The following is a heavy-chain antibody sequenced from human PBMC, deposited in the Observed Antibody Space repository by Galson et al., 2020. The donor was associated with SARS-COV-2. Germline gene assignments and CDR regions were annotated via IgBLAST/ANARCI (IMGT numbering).Heavy chain of an antibody. J-gene: IGHJ4*02. Sequence: SETLSLTCTVSGGSISSNTYYWGWIRQPPGKGLEWIGTISYSGTTYYRSSLKSRLTISTDTSRNQFSLKLDSPTAADTAVYFCAIGVVVVIGRTPPQRTPPVVWGGWGPGTLVNVSS. CDR3: AIGVVVVIGRTPPQRTPPVVWGG. CDR1: GGSISSNTYY. CDR2: ISYSGTT. V-gene: IGHV4-39*01. D-gene: IGHD2-21*01.